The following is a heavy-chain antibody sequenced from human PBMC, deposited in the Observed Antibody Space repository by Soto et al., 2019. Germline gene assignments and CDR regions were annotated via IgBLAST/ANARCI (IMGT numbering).Heavy chain of an antibody. J-gene: IGHJ3*02. V-gene: IGHV3-21*01. CDR3: ARDVPPYIVVVVAATPRAFDI. CDR1: GFTFSSYS. Sequence: GGSLRLSCAASGFTFSSYSMNWVRQASGKGLEWVSSISSSSSYIYYADSVKGRFTISRDNAKNSLYLQMNSLRAEDTAVYYCARDVPPYIVVVVAATPRAFDIWGQGTMVTVSS. D-gene: IGHD2-15*01. CDR2: ISSSSSYI.